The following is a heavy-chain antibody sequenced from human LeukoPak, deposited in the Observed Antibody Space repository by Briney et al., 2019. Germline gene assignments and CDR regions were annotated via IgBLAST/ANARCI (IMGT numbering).Heavy chain of an antibody. CDR3: AKDEKGYDFWSGYYYNWFDP. Sequence: PGGSLRLSCAASGFTFSSYGMHWVRQAPGKGLEWVAVIWYDGSNKYYADSVKGRFTISRDNSKNTLYLQMNSLRAEDTAVYYCAKDEKGYDFWSGYYYNWFDPWGQGTLVTVSS. V-gene: IGHV3-33*06. CDR1: GFTFSSYG. J-gene: IGHJ5*02. CDR2: IWYDGSNK. D-gene: IGHD3-3*01.